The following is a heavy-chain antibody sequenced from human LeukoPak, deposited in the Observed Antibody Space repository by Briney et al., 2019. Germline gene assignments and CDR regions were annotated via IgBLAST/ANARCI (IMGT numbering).Heavy chain of an antibody. CDR3: ARDRSLIAAAGTPYYYYTDV. J-gene: IGHJ6*03. D-gene: IGHD6-13*01. V-gene: IGHV3-11*01. CDR2: ISNSGNTT. Sequence: GGSLRLSCAASGFTFSDYYMSWIRQAPGKGLEWVSYISNSGNTTYYADSVKGRFTISRDNAKNSLYLQMNSLRAEDTAVYYCARDRSLIAAAGTPYYYYTDVWGKGSTVTVSS. CDR1: GFTFSDYY.